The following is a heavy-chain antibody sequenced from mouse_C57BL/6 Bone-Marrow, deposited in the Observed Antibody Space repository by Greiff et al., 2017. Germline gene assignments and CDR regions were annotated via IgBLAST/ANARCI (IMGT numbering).Heavy chain of an antibody. Sequence: QVQLKQSGAELVRPGTSVKVSCKASGYAFTNYLIEWVKQRPGQGLEWIGVINPGSGGTNYNEKFKGKATLTADKSSSTAYMQLSSLTSEDSAVYFCASSYYYSAWFAYWCQGTLVTVSA. CDR3: ASSYYYSAWFAY. D-gene: IGHD1-1*01. V-gene: IGHV1-54*01. CDR2: INPGSGGT. CDR1: GYAFTNYL. J-gene: IGHJ3*01.